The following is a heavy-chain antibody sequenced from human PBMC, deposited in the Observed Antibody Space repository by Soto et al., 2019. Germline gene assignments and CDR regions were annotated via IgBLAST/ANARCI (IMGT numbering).Heavy chain of an antibody. CDR2: ISTTSSTI. Sequence: GGSLRLSCAASGFTFSSYSMNWVRQAPGKGLEWVSYISTTSSTIYYADSVKGRFTISRDNAKNSLFLQMNSLGDEDTAVYYCARDGVGATLAWGQGTLVTVSS. V-gene: IGHV3-48*02. CDR3: ARDGVGATLA. J-gene: IGHJ4*02. CDR1: GFTFSSYS. D-gene: IGHD1-26*01.